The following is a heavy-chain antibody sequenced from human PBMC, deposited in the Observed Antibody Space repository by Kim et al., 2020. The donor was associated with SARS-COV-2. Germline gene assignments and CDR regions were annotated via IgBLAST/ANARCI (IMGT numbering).Heavy chain of an antibody. Sequence: VKARFTISRDNSKNTLYLQMNSLRAEDTAVYYCARVRHWKDVGNWYGLDVWGQGTTVTVSS. CDR3: ARVRHWKDVGNWYGLDV. D-gene: IGHD1-1*01. V-gene: IGHV3-30*07. J-gene: IGHJ6*02.